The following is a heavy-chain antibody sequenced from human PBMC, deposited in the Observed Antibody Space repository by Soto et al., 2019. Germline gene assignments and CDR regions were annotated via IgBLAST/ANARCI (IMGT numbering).Heavy chain of an antibody. D-gene: IGHD2-2*01. J-gene: IGHJ4*02. V-gene: IGHV3-73*01. CDR1: GFTFGGSP. Sequence: EAQLVQSGGGLVQPGGSLQLSCAASGFTFGGSPVHWVRQASGKRLEWVGRIRSDSASSAIAYAASVRGRFTLSRDESKNTAYLQANSLEVEDTALYYCVLEGGRRTGCYSLELWGQGTLVTVSS. CDR3: VLEGGRRTGCYSLEL. CDR2: IRSDSASSAI.